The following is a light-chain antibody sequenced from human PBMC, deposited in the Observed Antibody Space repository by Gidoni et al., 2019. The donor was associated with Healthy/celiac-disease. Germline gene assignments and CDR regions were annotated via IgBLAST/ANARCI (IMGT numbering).Light chain of an antibody. CDR3: SSYTISSTRGYV. CDR2: DVS. V-gene: IGLV2-14*03. J-gene: IGLJ1*01. CDR1: SSDVGGYNY. Sequence: GYPGQSITISCTGPSSDVGGYNYVSWYQQHPDKATKLMIYDVSNRPSGVSNRFSCSKSGNTASLTISGLQAEAEADYYCSSYTISSTRGYVFGTGTKVTVL.